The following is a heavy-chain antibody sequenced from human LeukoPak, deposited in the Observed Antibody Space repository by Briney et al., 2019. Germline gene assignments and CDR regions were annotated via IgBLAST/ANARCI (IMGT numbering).Heavy chain of an antibody. CDR3: ANHPFGGVIAYFDY. Sequence: GGSLRLSCAASGFIFTNYFMSWVRQAPGKGLEWVASIKHDGSEKYYVDSVRGRFTISRDNTMNSLYLQMSSLRAEDTAVYYCANHPFGGVIAYFDYWGQGTLVTVSS. J-gene: IGHJ4*02. V-gene: IGHV3-7*01. D-gene: IGHD3-16*02. CDR1: GFIFTNYF. CDR2: IKHDGSEK.